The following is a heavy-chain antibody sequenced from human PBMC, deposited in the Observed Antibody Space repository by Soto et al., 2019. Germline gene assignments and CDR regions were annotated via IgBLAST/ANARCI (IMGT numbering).Heavy chain of an antibody. CDR2: ISPDGKNT. Sequence: TGGSLRLSCAASGFTFSSYWMHWVRQVPGKRLVWVSRISPDGKNTNYADSVKGRFTISRDNAKNTVFLQMNSLRVEDMAVYYCVRGASSGYYRIDYWGQGALVTVSS. CDR1: GFTFSSYW. J-gene: IGHJ4*02. CDR3: VRGASSGYYRIDY. V-gene: IGHV3-74*01. D-gene: IGHD3-22*01.